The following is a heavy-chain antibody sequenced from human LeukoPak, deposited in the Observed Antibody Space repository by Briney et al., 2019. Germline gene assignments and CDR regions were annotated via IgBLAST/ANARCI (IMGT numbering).Heavy chain of an antibody. J-gene: IGHJ5*02. V-gene: IGHV1-2*02. CDR2: INPNSCGT. CDR1: GYTFTGYY. CDR3: ARGRITMIVVVIRDNWFDP. D-gene: IGHD3-22*01. Sequence: ASVTVSFKGSGYTFTGYYMHWVGQAPGQGLEWVGWINPNSCGTNYAQKFQGRVSMARDTSISTAYMELSRLRSDDTAVYYCARGRITMIVVVIRDNWFDPWGQGTLVTVSS.